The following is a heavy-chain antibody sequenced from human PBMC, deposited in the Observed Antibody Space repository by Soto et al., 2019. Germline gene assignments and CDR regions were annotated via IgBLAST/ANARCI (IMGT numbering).Heavy chain of an antibody. CDR1: GGTFSSYA. CDR3: ARGAAIAAAGTWWFDP. V-gene: IGHV1-69*13. Sequence: SVKVSCKASGGTFSSYAISWVRQAPGQGLEWMGGIIPTFGTANYAQKFQGRVTITADESTSTAYMELSSLRSDDTAVYYCARGAAIAAAGTWWFDPWGQGTLVTVSS. CDR2: IIPTFGTA. D-gene: IGHD6-13*01. J-gene: IGHJ5*02.